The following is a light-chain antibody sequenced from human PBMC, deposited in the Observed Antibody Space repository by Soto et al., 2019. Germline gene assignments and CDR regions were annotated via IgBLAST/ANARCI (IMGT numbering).Light chain of an antibody. Sequence: DIQMTQSPSSLSASVGDRVTITCRASQTISTYLNWYQQKPGKAPKLLIYAASSLQSGVPSRFSSSGSGTDFTLTISSLQPEDSATYYCQQSYSTPPTFGGGTKLEIK. J-gene: IGKJ4*01. V-gene: IGKV1-39*01. CDR3: QQSYSTPPT. CDR1: QTISTY. CDR2: AAS.